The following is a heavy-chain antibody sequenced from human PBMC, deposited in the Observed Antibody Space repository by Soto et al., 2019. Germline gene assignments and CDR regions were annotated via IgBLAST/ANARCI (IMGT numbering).Heavy chain of an antibody. D-gene: IGHD1-26*01. Sequence: QVQLVQSGAEVKKPGSSVKVSCKASGGTFSSYAISWVRQAPGQGLEWMGGIIPIFGTANYAQKFQGRVTITADESTSTAYMELSSLRSEDTAVYYCARGHPVGAMDSGYYFDYWGQGTLVTVSS. CDR1: GGTFSSYA. J-gene: IGHJ4*02. CDR3: ARGHPVGAMDSGYYFDY. CDR2: IIPIFGTA. V-gene: IGHV1-69*01.